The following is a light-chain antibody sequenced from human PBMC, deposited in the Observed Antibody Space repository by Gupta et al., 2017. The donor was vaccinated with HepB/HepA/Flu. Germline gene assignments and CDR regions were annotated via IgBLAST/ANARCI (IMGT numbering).Light chain of an antibody. Sequence: EIVVTQSPATLSLSPGERASLSCRTSQSVGNYLAWYKQKPGQALRLLIYDASNRAAGIPARFSGSGSGTDFTLTISSLEPEDFAVYYCQQRSNFAFGGGTKVEIK. CDR2: DAS. V-gene: IGKV3-11*01. J-gene: IGKJ4*01. CDR1: QSVGNY. CDR3: QQRSNFA.